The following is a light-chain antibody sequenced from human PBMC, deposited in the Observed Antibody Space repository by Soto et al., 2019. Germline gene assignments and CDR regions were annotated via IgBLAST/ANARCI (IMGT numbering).Light chain of an antibody. CDR1: SSDVGSYNL. J-gene: IGLJ1*01. CDR3: CSYAGGSALNYV. V-gene: IGLV2-23*01. Sequence: QSVLTQPASVSGSPGQSITISCTGISSDVGSYNLVSWYQQHPGKAPKVMIYEGSKRPSGVSSLFSGSQSGNTASLTISGLQAEDEADYYCCSYAGGSALNYVFGTGTKVTVL. CDR2: EGS.